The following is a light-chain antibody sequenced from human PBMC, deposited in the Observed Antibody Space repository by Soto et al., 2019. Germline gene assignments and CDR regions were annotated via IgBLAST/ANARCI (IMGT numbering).Light chain of an antibody. V-gene: IGLV2-14*01. CDR2: EVT. CDR1: GSDVGGYIY. Sequence: QPALTQPASVSGSPGQSITISCTGTGSDVGGYIYVSWYQQHPGKAPKLMIYEVTNRPSGVSNRFSASKSGNTASLTISGLQAEDEADYYCSSYTSSSTPFVFGTGTKVTVL. CDR3: SSYTSSSTPFV. J-gene: IGLJ1*01.